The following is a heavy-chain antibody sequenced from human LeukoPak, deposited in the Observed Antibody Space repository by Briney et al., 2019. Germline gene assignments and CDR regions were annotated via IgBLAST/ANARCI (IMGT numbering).Heavy chain of an antibody. D-gene: IGHD3-22*01. Sequence: GGSLRLSCAASGFTFSTYSMNWVRQAPGKGLEWGSSISSSSTYIYYADSVKGRFTISRDNAKNSLYLQMSSLGAEDTAVYYCARQAPNMWLSPFWYFDLWGRGTLVTVSS. CDR1: GFTFSTYS. CDR3: ARQAPNMWLSPFWYFDL. V-gene: IGHV3-21*04. CDR2: ISSSSTYI. J-gene: IGHJ2*01.